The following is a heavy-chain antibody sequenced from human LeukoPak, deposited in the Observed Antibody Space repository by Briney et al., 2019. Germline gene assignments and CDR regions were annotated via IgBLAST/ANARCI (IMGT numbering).Heavy chain of an antibody. CDR1: GFTFSNNA. D-gene: IGHD5-24*01. J-gene: IGHJ4*02. V-gene: IGHV3-23*01. CDR2: ISGSGGST. CDR3: AKDRQRWLQFVSAFDY. Sequence: GGSLRLSCAASGFTFSNNAMSWVRQAPGKGLEWVSAISGSGGSTYYADSVKGRFTISRDNSKNTLYLQMNSLRAEDTAVYYCAKDRQRWLQFVSAFDYWGQGTLVTVSS.